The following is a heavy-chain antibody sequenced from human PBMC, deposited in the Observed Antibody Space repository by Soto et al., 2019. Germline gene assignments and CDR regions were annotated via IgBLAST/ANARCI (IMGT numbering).Heavy chain of an antibody. J-gene: IGHJ3*02. D-gene: IGHD3-3*01. CDR2: IRSKANSYAT. Sequence: EVQLVESGGGLVQPGGSLKLSCAASGFTFSGSAMHWVRQASGKGLEWVGRIRSKANSYATAYAASVKGRFTISRDDSKNTAYLQMNSLKTEDTAVYYCTSQRFLEWLDAFDIWGQGTMVTVSS. CDR3: TSQRFLEWLDAFDI. V-gene: IGHV3-73*01. CDR1: GFTFSGSA.